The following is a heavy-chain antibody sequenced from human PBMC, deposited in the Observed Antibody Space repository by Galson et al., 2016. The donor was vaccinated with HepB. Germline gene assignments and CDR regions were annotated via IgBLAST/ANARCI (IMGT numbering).Heavy chain of an antibody. CDR2: INAGNGNT. V-gene: IGHV1-3*01. CDR1: GNTFTNYD. Sequence: SVKVSCKASGNTFTNYDVLHWVRQAPGQRLEYMGWINAGNGNTKYSRNFQGRVTITRDTSASIVYMELSSLKSEDTAVYYCARDRILYLPYYYYGMDVWGQGTTLTVSS. D-gene: IGHD2-15*01. CDR3: ARDRILYLPYYYYGMDV. J-gene: IGHJ6*02.